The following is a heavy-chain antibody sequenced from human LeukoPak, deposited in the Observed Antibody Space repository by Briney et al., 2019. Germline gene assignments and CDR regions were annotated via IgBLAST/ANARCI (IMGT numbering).Heavy chain of an antibody. V-gene: IGHV3-30*02. D-gene: IGHD2-15*01. J-gene: IGHJ4*02. CDR3: AKDYYCSGGSCYFTSPMNFDY. Sequence: GGSLRLSCAASGFTFSSYGMHWVRQAPGKGLAWVAFIRYDGSNKYYADSVKGRFTISRDNSKNTLYLQMNSLRAEDTAVYYCAKDYYCSGGSCYFTSPMNFDYWGQGTLVTVSS. CDR1: GFTFSSYG. CDR2: IRYDGSNK.